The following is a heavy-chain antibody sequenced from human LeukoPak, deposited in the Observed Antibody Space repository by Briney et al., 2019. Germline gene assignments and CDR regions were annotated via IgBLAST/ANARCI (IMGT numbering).Heavy chain of an antibody. J-gene: IGHJ4*02. Sequence: SETLSLTCTVSGGSISSGDYYWSWIRQPAGKGLEWIGRIYISGSTNYNPSLKSRVTISVDTSKNQFSLRVSSVTAADTAMYYCARAGPPQYFDYWGQGTLATVSS. CDR1: GGSISSGDYY. CDR3: ARAGPPQYFDY. CDR2: IYISGST. V-gene: IGHV4-61*02.